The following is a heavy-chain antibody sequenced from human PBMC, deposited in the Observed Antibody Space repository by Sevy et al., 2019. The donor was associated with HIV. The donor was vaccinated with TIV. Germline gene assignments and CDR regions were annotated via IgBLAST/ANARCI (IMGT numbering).Heavy chain of an antibody. Sequence: GSLRLSCAASGFDFSIYSMSWVRQAPGKGLEWVLTLSFGCGKINYADSVKGRFTISRDNSKSSVYLQMNNMRVEDTAVYYCAREGCTKPHDYWGQGTLVTVSS. CDR1: GFDFSIYS. CDR2: LSFGCGKI. D-gene: IGHD2-8*01. J-gene: IGHJ4*02. CDR3: AREGCTKPHDY. V-gene: IGHV3-23*01.